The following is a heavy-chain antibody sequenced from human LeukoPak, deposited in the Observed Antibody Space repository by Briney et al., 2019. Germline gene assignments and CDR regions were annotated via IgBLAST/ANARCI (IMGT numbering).Heavy chain of an antibody. CDR3: ARSQNYHGSGDY. CDR1: GDSVSNGNYY. CDR2: IYYTGNT. D-gene: IGHD3-10*01. Sequence: PSETLSLTCTVSGDSVSNGNYYWSWLRQPPGKALEWIGYIYYTGNTYYNPSLEGRVTISVDTSRNHFSVKLSSVTAADTAVYYCARSQNYHGSGDYWSQGTLVTVSS. J-gene: IGHJ4*02. V-gene: IGHV4-61*03.